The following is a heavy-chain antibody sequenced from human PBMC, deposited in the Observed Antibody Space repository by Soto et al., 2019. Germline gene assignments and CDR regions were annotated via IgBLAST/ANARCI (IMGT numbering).Heavy chain of an antibody. CDR1: GFTFSSYA. D-gene: IGHD6-13*01. CDR3: AKDPPFSSWYPRGYFDY. V-gene: IGHV3-23*01. J-gene: IGHJ4*02. CDR2: ISGSGGST. Sequence: GGSLRLSCAASGFTFSSYAMSWVRQAPGKGLEWVSAISGSGGSTYYADSVKGRFTISRDNSKNTLYLQMNSLRAEDTAVYYCAKDPPFSSWYPRGYFDYWGQGTLVTVSS.